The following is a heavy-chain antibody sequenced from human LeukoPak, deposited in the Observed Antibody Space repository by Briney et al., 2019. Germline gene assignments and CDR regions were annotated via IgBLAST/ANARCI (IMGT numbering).Heavy chain of an antibody. CDR1: GYTFTGYY. D-gene: IGHD2-21*02. J-gene: IGHJ4*02. V-gene: IGHV1-2*02. CDR2: INPNSGGT. CDR3: ATGFYCGGDCYSDY. Sequence: GASVKVSCKASGYTFTGYYMHWVRQAPGQGLEWMGWINPNSGGTNYAQKFQGRVTMTRDTSISTAYMELSSLRSEDTAVYYCATGFYCGGDCYSDYWGQGTLVTVSS.